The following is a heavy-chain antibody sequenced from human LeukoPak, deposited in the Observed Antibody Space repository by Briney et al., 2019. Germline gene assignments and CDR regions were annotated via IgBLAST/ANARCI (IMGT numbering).Heavy chain of an antibody. V-gene: IGHV1-69*04. Sequence: GASVKVSCKASGGTFSSYAISWVRPAPGQGLEWMGRIIPILGIANYAQKFQGRVTITADKSTSTAYMELSSLRSEDTAVYYCATANWNDPHYGMDVWGQGTTVTVSS. D-gene: IGHD1-1*01. CDR1: GGTFSSYA. J-gene: IGHJ6*02. CDR3: ATANWNDPHYGMDV. CDR2: IIPILGIA.